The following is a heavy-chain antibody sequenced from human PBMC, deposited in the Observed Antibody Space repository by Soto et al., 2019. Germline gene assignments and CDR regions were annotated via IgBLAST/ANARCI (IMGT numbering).Heavy chain of an antibody. Sequence: VASVKVSCKASGYTFTSYAMHWVRQAPGQRLEWMGWINAGNGNTKYSQKFQGRVTITRDTSASTAYMELSSLRSEDTAVYYCARVRGLPDYYYYYGMDVWGQGNTVTVYS. J-gene: IGHJ6*02. V-gene: IGHV1-3*01. CDR1: GYTFTSYA. CDR3: ARVRGLPDYYYYYGMDV. D-gene: IGHD4-17*01. CDR2: INAGNGNT.